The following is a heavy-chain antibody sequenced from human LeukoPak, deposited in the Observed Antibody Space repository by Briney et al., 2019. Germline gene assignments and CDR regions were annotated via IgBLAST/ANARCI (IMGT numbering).Heavy chain of an antibody. CDR3: ASADYDMAFDI. CDR2: IYYSGST. CDR1: GSSISSGGYY. V-gene: IGHV4-31*03. Sequence: SQTLSLTCTVSGSSISSGGYYWSWIRQHPGKGLEWIGYIYYSGSTDYNPSLKSRFTMSVDTSKNQFSLKLSSVTAADTAVYYCASADYDMAFDIWGQGTMDTVSS. J-gene: IGHJ3*02. D-gene: IGHD3-9*01.